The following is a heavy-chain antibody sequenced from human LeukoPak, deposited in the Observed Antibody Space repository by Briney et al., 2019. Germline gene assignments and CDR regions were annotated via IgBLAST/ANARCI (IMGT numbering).Heavy chain of an antibody. D-gene: IGHD6-19*01. Sequence: GGSLRLSCAASGFTFSNAWMSWVRQAPGKGLEWVSTISGSGSGGSTYYADSVKGRFTISRDNSKDTLFLQMNSLRAEDTAVYYCAKLLAVTNSYYFNYWGQGTLVTVSS. CDR2: ISGSGSGGST. CDR1: GFTFSNAW. CDR3: AKLLAVTNSYYFNY. J-gene: IGHJ4*02. V-gene: IGHV3-23*01.